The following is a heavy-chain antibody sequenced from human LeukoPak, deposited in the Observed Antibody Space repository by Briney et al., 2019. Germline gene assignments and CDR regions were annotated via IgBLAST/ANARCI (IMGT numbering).Heavy chain of an antibody. CDR1: GASMSSSTYC. J-gene: IGHJ4*02. CDR2: MHYSVNT. Sequence: SETLSLTCTVSGASMSSSTYCWGWIRQPPGKGLEWIGNMHYSVNTYYNPSLKSRVTMSVDTSKNQFSLKLSSVTAADTAVYYCARLVRGLIYYFDYWGQGTLVTVSS. V-gene: IGHV4-39*01. CDR3: ARLVRGLIYYFDY. D-gene: IGHD3-10*01.